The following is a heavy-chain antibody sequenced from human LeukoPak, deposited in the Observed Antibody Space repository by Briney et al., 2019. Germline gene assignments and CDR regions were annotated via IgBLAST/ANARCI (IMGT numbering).Heavy chain of an antibody. CDR3: AILHGYSSSWSQNFDY. CDR1: GYTFTSYG. D-gene: IGHD6-13*01. Sequence: ASVKVSCKASGYTFTSYGISWVRQAPGQGLEWMGWISAYNGNTNYAQKLQGRVTMTTDTSTSTAYMELSSLRSEDTAVYYCAILHGYSSSWSQNFDYWGQGTLVTVSS. CDR2: ISAYNGNT. J-gene: IGHJ4*02. V-gene: IGHV1-18*01.